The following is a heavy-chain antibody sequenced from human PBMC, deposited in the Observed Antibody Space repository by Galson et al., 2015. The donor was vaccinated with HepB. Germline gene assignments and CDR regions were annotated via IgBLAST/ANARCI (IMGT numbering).Heavy chain of an antibody. CDR3: AKGGPGQINMINRILGFDP. CDR2: ISYDGSYR. J-gene: IGHJ5*02. V-gene: IGHV3-30*18. CDR1: GFTFSNYG. D-gene: IGHD2/OR15-2a*01. Sequence: SLRLSCAASGFTFSNYGIHWVRQAPGKGLEWMAVISYDGSYRYYADSVKGRFTVSRDSSRSMLYLQMNSLRVEDTAVHYCAKGGPGQINMINRILGFDPWGQGTQVTVSS.